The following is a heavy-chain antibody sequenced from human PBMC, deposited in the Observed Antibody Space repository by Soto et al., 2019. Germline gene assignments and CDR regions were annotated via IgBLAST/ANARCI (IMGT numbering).Heavy chain of an antibody. CDR1: GFTLSSYG. CDR2: ISYDERNK. CDR3: AKDRVHWAVAAIGGGGGAFDA. J-gene: IGHJ3*01. V-gene: IGHV3-30*05. Sequence: QIQLVQSGGGGVQPGRSLRLSCAASGFTLSSYGMHWVRQAPGKGLERVAAISYDERNKWYMDSLEGRFTVSRDNSESTVFLQVVGLRPEDTAMYFCAKDRVHWAVAAIGGGGGAFDAWGQGTMVTVSS. D-gene: IGHD6-19*01.